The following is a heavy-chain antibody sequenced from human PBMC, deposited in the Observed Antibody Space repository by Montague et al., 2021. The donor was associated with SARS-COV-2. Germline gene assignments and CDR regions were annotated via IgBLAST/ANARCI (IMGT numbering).Heavy chain of an antibody. Sequence: CAISGDSVSTYSGTWNWVRLSPSRGLEWLGRTYYRSEWYSDYSVSVQSRISINPDTSKNQFSLQLNSVTPEDTAVYYCARDERGSCGDGNCYQYFFDYWGQGTLVTVSS. CDR1: GDSVSTYSGT. CDR2: TYYRSEWYS. J-gene: IGHJ4*02. D-gene: IGHD2-15*01. V-gene: IGHV6-1*01. CDR3: ARDERGSCGDGNCYQYFFDY.